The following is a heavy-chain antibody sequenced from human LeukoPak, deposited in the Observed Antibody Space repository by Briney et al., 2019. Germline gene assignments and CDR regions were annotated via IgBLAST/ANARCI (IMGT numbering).Heavy chain of an antibody. CDR1: GGSFSGYY. CDR2: INHSGST. V-gene: IGHV4-34*01. CDR3: ARRFYGSGSYYKTYYYYYMDV. J-gene: IGHJ6*03. D-gene: IGHD3-10*01. Sequence: SETLSLTCAVYGGSFSGYYWNWIRQPPGKGLEWIGEINHSGSTNYNPSLKSRVTISVDTSKNQFSLKLSSVTAADTAVYYCARRFYGSGSYYKTYYYYYMDVWGKGTTVTVSS.